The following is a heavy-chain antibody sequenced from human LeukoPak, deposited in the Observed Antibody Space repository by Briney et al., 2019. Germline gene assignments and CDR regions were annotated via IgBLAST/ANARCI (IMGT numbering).Heavy chain of an antibody. Sequence: SETLSRTCTVSGGSISSSSYYWSWIRQPPGKGLKWIGEINHSENNNYNPSLKRRITVSVDTSKNQLSLKLSSVTAADTAVYYCARGLRFLEWLFPRDNWFDPWGQGTLVTVSS. V-gene: IGHV4-39*07. D-gene: IGHD3-3*01. J-gene: IGHJ5*02. CDR3: ARGLRFLEWLFPRDNWFDP. CDR2: INHSENN. CDR1: GGSISSSSYY.